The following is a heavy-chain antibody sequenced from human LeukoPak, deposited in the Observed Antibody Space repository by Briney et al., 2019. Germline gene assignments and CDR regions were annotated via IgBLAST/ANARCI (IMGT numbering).Heavy chain of an antibody. Sequence: SGPTLVNPTQTLTLTCTFSGFSLSTSGMCVSWIRQPPGKALEWLARIDWDDDKYYSTSLKTRLTISKDTSKNQVVLTMTNMDPVDTATYYWARIGSSGSSDAFDIWGPGTLVTVSS. D-gene: IGHD3-22*01. J-gene: IGHJ3*02. CDR1: GFSLSTSGMC. CDR3: ARIGSSGSSDAFDI. CDR2: IDWDDDK. V-gene: IGHV2-70*11.